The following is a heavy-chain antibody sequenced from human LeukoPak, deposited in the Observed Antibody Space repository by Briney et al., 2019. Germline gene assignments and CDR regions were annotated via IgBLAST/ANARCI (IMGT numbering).Heavy chain of an antibody. D-gene: IGHD2-21*01. CDR3: ARDYSSDAFDI. CDR2: INPNSGAT. Sequence: ASVKVSCKASGYTLTDNYLHWVRQAPGQGLEWMGWINPNSGATKYAQKFQDRVTLTRDTSISTAYMDLSRLRSDDTAVYYCARDYSSDAFDIWGQGTMVTVSS. V-gene: IGHV1-2*02. J-gene: IGHJ3*02. CDR1: GYTLTDNY.